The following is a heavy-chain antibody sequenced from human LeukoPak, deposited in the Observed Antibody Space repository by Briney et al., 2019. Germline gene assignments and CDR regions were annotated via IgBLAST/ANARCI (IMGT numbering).Heavy chain of an antibody. J-gene: IGHJ4*02. D-gene: IGHD1-7*01. Sequence: ASVKVSCKASGYTLTSYGISWVRQAPGQGLEWMGWISAYNGNTNYAQKLQGRVTMTTGTSTSTAYMELRSLGSDDTAVYYCARDALTSTGTTHDYWGQGTLVTVSS. CDR3: ARDALTSTGTTHDY. CDR1: GYTLTSYG. CDR2: ISAYNGNT. V-gene: IGHV1-18*01.